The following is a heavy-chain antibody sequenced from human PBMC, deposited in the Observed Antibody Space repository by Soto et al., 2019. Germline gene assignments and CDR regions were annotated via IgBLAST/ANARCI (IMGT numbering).Heavy chain of an antibody. CDR3: ARAVSPNYVWGSYRF. CDR1: GFTFSGYS. Sequence: GGSLRLSCAASGFTFSGYSMNWVRQAPGKGLEWVSSISSSSSYIYYADSVKGRFTISRDNAKNSLYLQMNSLRAEDTAVYYCARAVSPNYVWGSYRFWGQGTLVTVSS. D-gene: IGHD3-16*02. CDR2: ISSSSSYI. J-gene: IGHJ4*02. V-gene: IGHV3-21*01.